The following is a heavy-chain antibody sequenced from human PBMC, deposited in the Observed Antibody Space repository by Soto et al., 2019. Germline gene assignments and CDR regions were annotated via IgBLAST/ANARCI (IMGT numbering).Heavy chain of an antibody. Sequence: GASVKVSCKASGYSFFSYYIHWVRQAPGQGLEWMGRFLASGGNTDYAQRFRGRVSMARDTSSTNTVSLELTSLTSDDTAVYYCARGRATIFGVIDSWGQGTRVTVSS. J-gene: IGHJ4*02. CDR3: ARGRATIFGVIDS. CDR2: FLASGGNT. D-gene: IGHD3-3*02. V-gene: IGHV1-46*01. CDR1: GYSFFSYY.